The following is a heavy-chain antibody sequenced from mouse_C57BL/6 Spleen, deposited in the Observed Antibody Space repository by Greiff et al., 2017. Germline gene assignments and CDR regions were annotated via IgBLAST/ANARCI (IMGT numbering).Heavy chain of an antibody. CDR3: ARDSGTVVALYYFDY. V-gene: IGHV1-20*01. Sequence: EVQLQQSGPELVKPGASVKISCKASGYSFTGYFMNWVMQSHGKSLEWIGRINPYNGDTFYNQKFKGKATLTVDKSSSTAHMELRSLTSEDSAVYYCARDSGTVVALYYFDYWGQGTTLTVSS. J-gene: IGHJ2*01. CDR1: GYSFTGYF. D-gene: IGHD1-1*01. CDR2: INPYNGDT.